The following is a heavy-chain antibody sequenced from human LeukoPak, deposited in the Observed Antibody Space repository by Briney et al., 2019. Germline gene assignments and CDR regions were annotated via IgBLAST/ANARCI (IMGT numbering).Heavy chain of an antibody. V-gene: IGHV4-34*01. CDR1: GGSFSGYY. CDR2: INHSGST. Sequence: SETLSLTCAVYGGSFSGYYWSWIRQPPGKGLEWIGEINHSGSTYYNPSLKSRVTISVDTSKNQFSLKLSSVTAADTAVYYCARASYDSSGYYSFCYYYYMDVWGKGTTVTVSS. CDR3: ARASYDSSGYYSFCYYYYMDV. D-gene: IGHD3-22*01. J-gene: IGHJ6*03.